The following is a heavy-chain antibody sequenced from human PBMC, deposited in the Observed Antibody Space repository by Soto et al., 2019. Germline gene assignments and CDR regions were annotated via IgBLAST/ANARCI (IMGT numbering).Heavy chain of an antibody. D-gene: IGHD3-10*01. CDR2: VYSGGST. Sequence: SETLSLTCTVSGDSISTYNYFWALFRQPPGKGLEWIGTVYSGGSTYYNPPLEARVTVSIDTSRSQFSLRMSSVTAADTAIYYCARRYASGSRHFDYWGQGTLVTVSS. CDR3: ARRYASGSRHFDY. J-gene: IGHJ4*02. V-gene: IGHV4-39*01. CDR1: GDSISTYNYF.